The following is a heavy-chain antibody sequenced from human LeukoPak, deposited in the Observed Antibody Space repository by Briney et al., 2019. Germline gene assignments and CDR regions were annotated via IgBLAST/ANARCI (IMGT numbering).Heavy chain of an antibody. CDR2: IYYSGST. CDR3: ARDASDYDILTGPNWFDP. Sequence: SETLSLTCTVSGGSISSSSYYWGWIRQPPGKGLEWIGSIYYSGSTYYNPSLKSRVTISVDTSTNQFSLKLSSVTAADTAVYYCARDASDYDILTGPNWFDPWGQGTLVTVSS. CDR1: GGSISSSSYY. J-gene: IGHJ5*02. D-gene: IGHD3-9*01. V-gene: IGHV4-39*07.